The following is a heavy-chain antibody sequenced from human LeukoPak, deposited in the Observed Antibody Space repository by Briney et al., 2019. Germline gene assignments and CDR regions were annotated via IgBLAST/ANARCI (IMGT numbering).Heavy chain of an antibody. Sequence: GGSLRLSCAASGFTFDDYAMHWVRQAPGKGLEWASGISWNSGSIGYADSVKGRFTISRDNGKNSLYLQMNSLRAEDTALYYCAKGRLQSRYYYYYGMDVWGQGTTVTVSS. J-gene: IGHJ6*02. CDR2: ISWNSGSI. CDR3: AKGRLQSRYYYYYGMDV. D-gene: IGHD2-15*01. V-gene: IGHV3-9*01. CDR1: GFTFDDYA.